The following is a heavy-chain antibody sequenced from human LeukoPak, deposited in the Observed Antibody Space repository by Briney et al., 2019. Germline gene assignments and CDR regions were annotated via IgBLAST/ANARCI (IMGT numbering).Heavy chain of an antibody. V-gene: IGHV4-61*08. CDR1: GGSINSGDNY. Sequence: SETLSLTCTVSGGSINSGDNYWSWIRQPPGKGLEWIGFIYYRGTTNYNPSLKSRVTISVDTSKNQFSLKLSSVTAADTAVYYCARGGRYSSGWYPFGYWGQGTLVTVSS. D-gene: IGHD6-19*01. J-gene: IGHJ4*02. CDR2: IYYRGTT. CDR3: ARGGRYSSGWYPFGY.